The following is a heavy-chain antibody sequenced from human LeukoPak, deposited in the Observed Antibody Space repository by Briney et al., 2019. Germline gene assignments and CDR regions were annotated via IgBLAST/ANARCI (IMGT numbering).Heavy chain of an antibody. J-gene: IGHJ4*02. D-gene: IGHD3-9*01. CDR1: GFTFSSYA. CDR2: ISYDGSNK. V-gene: IGHV3-30-3*01. CDR3: ARELRYFDWLLFG. Sequence: GGSLRLSCAASGFTFSSYAMHWVRQAPGKGLEWVAVISYDGSNKYYADSVKGRFTISRDNSKNTLYLQMNSLRAEDTAVYYCARELRYFDWLLFGWGQGTLVTVSS.